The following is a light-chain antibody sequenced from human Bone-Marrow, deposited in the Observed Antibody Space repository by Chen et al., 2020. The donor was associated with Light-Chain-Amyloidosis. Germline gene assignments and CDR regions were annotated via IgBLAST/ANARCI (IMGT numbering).Light chain of an antibody. V-gene: IGLV2-14*03. Sequence: QSALTQPASVSESPGQSITISCTGTSSDLGGYNFVFWYQQHPGKAPKLMIFDVSSWPPGVSDRFAGAKSGNTASLSISGLQAEDEATYYCSSFTSSRTVVFGTGTRLTVL. CDR3: SSFTSSRTVV. CDR2: DVS. CDR1: SSDLGGYNF. J-gene: IGLJ2*01.